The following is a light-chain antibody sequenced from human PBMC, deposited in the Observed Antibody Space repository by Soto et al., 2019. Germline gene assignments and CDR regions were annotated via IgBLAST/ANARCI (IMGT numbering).Light chain of an antibody. Sequence: DIQLTQSPSFLSASVGDRVTITCLASHGISSYLAWYQQKPGKAPNLLIFAASTLQNGVTSRFSGSGSGTEFTLTISSLPPEDFSTYYCLHLTCYSPDPFGPGTTVDIK. CDR3: LHLTCYSPDP. J-gene: IGKJ3*01. CDR2: AAS. V-gene: IGKV1-9*01. CDR1: HGISSY.